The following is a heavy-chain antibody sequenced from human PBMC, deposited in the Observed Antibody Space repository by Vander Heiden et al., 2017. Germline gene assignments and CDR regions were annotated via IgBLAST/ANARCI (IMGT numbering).Heavy chain of an antibody. CDR2: VSNSGTT. D-gene: IGHD3-9*01. CDR1: GGPISDYY. V-gene: IGHV4-59*08. Sequence: QVHLQESGPGLVKPSETLSLTCTVSGGPISDYYWTWIRQPPGKGLEWIAYVSNSGTTNYNPSLKSRVSISLDTSKNQFSLNLSSVTAADTAIYYCARMPHYDIMTGIDYWGQGTLVTVSS. CDR3: ARMPHYDIMTGIDY. J-gene: IGHJ4*02.